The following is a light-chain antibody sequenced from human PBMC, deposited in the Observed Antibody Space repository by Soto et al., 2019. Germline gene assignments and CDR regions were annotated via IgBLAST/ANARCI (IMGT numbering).Light chain of an antibody. CDR2: KAS. CDR3: QQYNSYWT. V-gene: IGKV1-5*03. Sequence: DIQMTQSPSTLSGSVGDRVTISCQASQGISRSLAWYQQKPGKAPKLLIYKASSLESGVPSRFSGSGSGTEFTLTISSLQPDDFATYYCQQYNSYWTFGQGTKVDIK. J-gene: IGKJ1*01. CDR1: QGISRS.